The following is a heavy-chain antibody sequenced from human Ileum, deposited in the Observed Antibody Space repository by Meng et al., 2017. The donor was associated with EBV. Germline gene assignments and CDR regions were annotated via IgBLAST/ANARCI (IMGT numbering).Heavy chain of an antibody. D-gene: IGHD2-8*01. Sequence: VSLAGTLSLTCLVSCESITRSYWWSWVRQPPGKGLEWFGESYYNTNTNYTPFLKGRVTMSVDTSPNQFSLTLSSVTAADTAVYFCARKFSVVGSTDGWFDPWGQGTLVTVSS. V-gene: IGHV4-4*01. CDR3: ARKFSVVGSTDGWFDP. CDR1: CESITRSYW. CDR2: SYYNTNT. J-gene: IGHJ5*02.